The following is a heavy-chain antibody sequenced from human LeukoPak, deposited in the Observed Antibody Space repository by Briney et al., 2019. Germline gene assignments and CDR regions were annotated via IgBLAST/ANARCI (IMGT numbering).Heavy chain of an antibody. V-gene: IGHV1-69*13. CDR3: ARNGYYYDSSGYSSYYYYYMDV. CDR2: IIPIFGTA. D-gene: IGHD3-22*01. CDR1: GGTFSSYA. J-gene: IGHJ6*03. Sequence: SVKVSCKASGGTFSSYAISWVRQAPGQGLEWMGGIIPIFGTANYAQKFQGRVTITADESTSTAYMELSSLRSEDTAVYYCARNGYYYDSSGYSSYYYYYMDVWGKGTTVTVSS.